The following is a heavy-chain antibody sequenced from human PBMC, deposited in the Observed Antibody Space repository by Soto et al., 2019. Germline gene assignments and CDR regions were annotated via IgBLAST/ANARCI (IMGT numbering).Heavy chain of an antibody. CDR2: IWAHGTDQ. Sequence: QVRLVQSGGGVVQHGRSLTLSCAASGYSITNNGMHWVRQAPGKGLEWVALIWAHGTDQYYADSVKGRFTVSRDTSTNTVYLQMNSLRAEDTARYYCGKDIRSGSIDYWGQGTLVTVSS. CDR3: GKDIRSGSIDY. V-gene: IGHV3-33*06. J-gene: IGHJ4*02. CDR1: GYSITNNG. D-gene: IGHD1-1*01.